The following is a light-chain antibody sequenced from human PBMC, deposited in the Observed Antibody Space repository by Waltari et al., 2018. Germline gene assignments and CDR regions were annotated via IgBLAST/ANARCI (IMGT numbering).Light chain of an antibody. CDR3: QHYLRLPVT. V-gene: IGKV3-20*01. Sequence: EIVLTQSPGTLSLSLGERATLSCRASQSVGRALTWYQQKPGQAPRLLIYVASTRAPGIPDRFSGSGSGTDFSLTISRLEPDDFAVYFCQHYLRLPVTFGQGTTVEI. CDR1: QSVGRA. CDR2: VAS. J-gene: IGKJ1*01.